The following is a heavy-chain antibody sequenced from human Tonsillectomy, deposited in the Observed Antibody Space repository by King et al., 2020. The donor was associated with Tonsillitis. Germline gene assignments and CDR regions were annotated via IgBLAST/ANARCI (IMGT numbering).Heavy chain of an antibody. CDR1: GFTFSSYA. CDR2: FGGNSGST. V-gene: IGHV3-23*04. D-gene: IGHD6-13*01. J-gene: IGHJ4*02. Sequence: VKLVESGGGLVQPGGSLRLSCAASGFTFSSYAMSWVRQAPGKGLEWVSTFGGNSGSTYYADSVKGLFTISRDNSKNTLYLQMDSLRAEDTALYYCAKVAGQQLGGFTGFDYWGQGTLVTVSS. CDR3: AKVAGQQLGGFTGFDY.